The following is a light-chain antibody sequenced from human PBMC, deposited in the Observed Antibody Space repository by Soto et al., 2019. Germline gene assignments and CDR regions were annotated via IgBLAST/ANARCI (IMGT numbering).Light chain of an antibody. V-gene: IGLV2-14*03. CDR3: TSYTTSNTRQIV. CDR2: DVT. J-gene: IGLJ1*01. Sequence: QSALTQPASVSGSPGQSITISCTGTSSDVGGYNYVSWYQHHPGKAPKLIIYDVTNRPSGVSNPFSGSKSGNTASLTISGLQPEDEADYYSTSYTTSNTRQIVFGTGTKVPVL. CDR1: SSDVGGYNY.